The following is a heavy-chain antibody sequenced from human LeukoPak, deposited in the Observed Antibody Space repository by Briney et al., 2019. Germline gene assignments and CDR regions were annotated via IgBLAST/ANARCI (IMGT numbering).Heavy chain of an antibody. D-gene: IGHD3-10*01. CDR3: ARESMIRGVTHFDY. V-gene: IGHV4-59*12. CDR1: GGSISSYY. CDR2: IYYSGST. J-gene: IGHJ4*02. Sequence: SETLSLTCTVSGGSISSYYWSWIRQPPGKGLEWIGYIYYSGSTNYNPSLKSRVTISVDTSKDQFSLQLTSVSAADTAVYYCARESMIRGVTHFDYWGQGTLVTVSS.